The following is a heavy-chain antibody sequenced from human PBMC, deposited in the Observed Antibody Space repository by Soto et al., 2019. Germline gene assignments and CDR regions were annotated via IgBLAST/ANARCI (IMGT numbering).Heavy chain of an antibody. CDR2: ISAYNGNT. J-gene: IGHJ2*01. V-gene: IGHV1-18*01. CDR1: GYTFTSYG. CDR3: XXXXXXXXXXXXXXXXXXXXDL. Sequence: QVQLVQSGAEVKKPGASVKVSCKASGYTFTSYGISWVRQAPGQGLEWMGWISAYNGNTNYAQKLQGRVTMTTDTXXXXXXXXXXXXXXXXXXXXXXXXXXXXXXXXXXXXXXXXXXDLWGRGTLVTVSS.